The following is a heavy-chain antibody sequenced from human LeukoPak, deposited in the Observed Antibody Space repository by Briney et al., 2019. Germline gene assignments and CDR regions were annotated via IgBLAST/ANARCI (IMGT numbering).Heavy chain of an antibody. CDR1: GFSITGSYY. CDR2: VHHTGST. J-gene: IGHJ4*02. CDR3: ARLGYCSSASCYPDY. V-gene: IGHV4-38-2*02. Sequence: PSGTLSLTCTVSGFSITGSYYWGWIRQPPGKGLEWIGSVHHTGSTSYNPSLKSRATTSVDTSKGLLSLQLRFVTAADTAVYYCARLGYCSSASCYPDYWGQGTLVTVSS. D-gene: IGHD2-2*01.